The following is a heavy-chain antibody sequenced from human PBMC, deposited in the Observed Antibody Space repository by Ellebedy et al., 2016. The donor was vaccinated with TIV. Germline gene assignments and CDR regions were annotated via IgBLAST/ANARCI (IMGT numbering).Heavy chain of an antibody. CDR2: IYYSGST. D-gene: IGHD1-1*01. V-gene: IGHV4-31*03. Sequence: SETLSLXXTVSGGSISSGGYYWSWIRQHPGKGLEWIGYIYYSGSTYYNPSLKSRVTISVDTSKNQFSLKLSSVTAADTAVYYCARGRAGGQLTFDIWGQGTMVTVSS. J-gene: IGHJ3*02. CDR1: GGSISSGGYY. CDR3: ARGRAGGQLTFDI.